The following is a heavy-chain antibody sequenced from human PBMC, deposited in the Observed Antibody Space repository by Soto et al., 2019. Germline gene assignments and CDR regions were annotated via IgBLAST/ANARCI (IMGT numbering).Heavy chain of an antibody. CDR3: ARGGDIVVVTAPYDH. J-gene: IGHJ4*02. Sequence: QVQLVQSGAEVKKPGASVKVSCKASGYTFTSYYMNWVRQAPGQGLEWLGIINPSGGYTTYGKRFLGRVSMTSDTSTSTVHMELCSLTSEDTAVYYCARGGDIVVVTAPYDHWGQGTLVTVAS. D-gene: IGHD2-21*02. V-gene: IGHV1-46*01. CDR1: GYTFTSYY. CDR2: INPSGGYT.